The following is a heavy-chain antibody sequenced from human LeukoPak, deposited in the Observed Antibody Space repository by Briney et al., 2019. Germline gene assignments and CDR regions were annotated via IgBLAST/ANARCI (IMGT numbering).Heavy chain of an antibody. D-gene: IGHD2-15*01. CDR2: IIPIFGTA. J-gene: IGHJ4*02. CDR3: ARSTSGGSWLWGY. V-gene: IGHV1-69*13. CDR1: GYTLTELS. Sequence: SVKVSCKVSGYTLTELSMHWVRQAPGQGLEWMGGIIPIFGTANYAQKFQGRVTITADESTSTAYMELSSLRSEDTAVYYCARSTSGGSWLWGYWGQGTLVTVSS.